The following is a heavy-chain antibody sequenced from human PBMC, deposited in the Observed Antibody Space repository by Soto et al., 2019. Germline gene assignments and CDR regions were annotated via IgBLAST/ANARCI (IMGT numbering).Heavy chain of an antibody. D-gene: IGHD3-9*01. Sequence: GGSLRLSCAASGFTFSSYGMHWVRQAPGKGLEWVAVIWYDGSNKYYADSVKDRFTISRDNSKNTLYMKMNSKRAEDTAVYYCARGFRYFAEFDYWGQGTLVTVSS. V-gene: IGHV3-33*01. J-gene: IGHJ4*02. CDR2: IWYDGSNK. CDR3: ARGFRYFAEFDY. CDR1: GFTFSSYG.